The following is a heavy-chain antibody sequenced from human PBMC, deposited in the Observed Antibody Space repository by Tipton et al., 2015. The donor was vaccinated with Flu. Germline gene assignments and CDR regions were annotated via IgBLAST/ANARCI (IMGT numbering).Heavy chain of an antibody. J-gene: IGHJ4*02. CDR2: ISRSGCTK. CDR1: GLTVSDYY. D-gene: IGHD5-12*01. Sequence: SLRLSCAVSGLTVSDYYLSWIRQSPGKGLEWVSYISRSGCTKYYADSVKGRFTISRDNASNSLFLQMNSLRAEDTAMYYCASMYSGFDVFHDSWGQGTLVTVSS. V-gene: IGHV3-11*01. CDR3: ASMYSGFDVFHDS.